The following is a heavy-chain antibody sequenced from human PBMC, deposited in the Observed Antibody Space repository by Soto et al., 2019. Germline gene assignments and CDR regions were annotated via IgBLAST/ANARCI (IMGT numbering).Heavy chain of an antibody. Sequence: SETLSLTCAVHGGSFSGYYWDWIRQPPGKGLEWIGEINPDGATNYTPSLRGRVTISIDTSRNQFSLKLSSVTAADTAVYYCVMVQRPDSSFDFWGPGALVTV. J-gene: IGHJ4*02. CDR2: INPDGAT. CDR3: VMVQRPDSSFDF. CDR1: GGSFSGYY. V-gene: IGHV4-34*01. D-gene: IGHD2-2*01.